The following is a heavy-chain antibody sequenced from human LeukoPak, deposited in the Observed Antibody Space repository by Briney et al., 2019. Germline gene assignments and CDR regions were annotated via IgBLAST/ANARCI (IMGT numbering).Heavy chain of an antibody. CDR1: GFTFSSYA. CDR2: ISGSGGST. CDR3: ASPTFYVDTALDSAFDI. V-gene: IGHV3-23*01. J-gene: IGHJ3*02. Sequence: GGSLRLSCAASGFTFSSYAMSWVRQAPGKGLEWVSAISGSGGSTYYADSVKGRFTISRDNSKNTLYLQMNSLRAEDTAVYYCASPTFYVDTALDSAFDIWGQGTMVTVSS. D-gene: IGHD5-18*01.